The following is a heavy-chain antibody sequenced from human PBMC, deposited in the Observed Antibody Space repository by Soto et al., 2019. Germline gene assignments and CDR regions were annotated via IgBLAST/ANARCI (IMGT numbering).Heavy chain of an antibody. CDR1: GGTFSTYS. CDR3: ASSSGNNYGVGTNYYFDY. CDR2: IIPIFGTA. V-gene: IGHV1-69*06. Sequence: QVQLVQSGAEVKKPGSSVKVSCKTSGGTFSTYSIVWVRQDPGEGLEWMGGIIPIFGTANYAQKFQDRVTITADKSTNTDFMELSSLKSEDMAMYYCASSSGNNYGVGTNYYFDYWGQGTLVTVSS. J-gene: IGHJ4*02. D-gene: IGHD1-26*01.